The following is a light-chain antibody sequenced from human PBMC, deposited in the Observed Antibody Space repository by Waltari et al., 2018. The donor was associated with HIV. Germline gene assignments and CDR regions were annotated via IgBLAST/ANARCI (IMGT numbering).Light chain of an antibody. CDR3: QSSDISRV. CDR1: ALPKQY. J-gene: IGLJ3*02. V-gene: IGLV3-25*03. Sequence: SYELTQPPSVSVSPGQMARITCSGDALPKQYAFWYQQKAGQAPVVVIYKDSERPSGIPERFSGSSSGTTVTLTISGVQAEDEADYYCQSSDISRVFGGGTKLTVL. CDR2: KDS.